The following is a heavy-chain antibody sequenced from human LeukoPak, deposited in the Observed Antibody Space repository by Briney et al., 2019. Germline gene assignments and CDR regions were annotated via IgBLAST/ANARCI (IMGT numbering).Heavy chain of an antibody. Sequence: GGSLRLSCAASGFTSSDHHMDWVRQAPGKGLEWIGRSRSKPNSYTTEYAASVKGRFTISRGDSKNSLYLQMNSLRTEDTAVYYCATAGGYWGQGTLVTVSA. J-gene: IGHJ4*02. CDR3: ATAGGY. D-gene: IGHD3-10*01. CDR2: SRSKPNSYTT. CDR1: GFTSSDHH. V-gene: IGHV3-72*01.